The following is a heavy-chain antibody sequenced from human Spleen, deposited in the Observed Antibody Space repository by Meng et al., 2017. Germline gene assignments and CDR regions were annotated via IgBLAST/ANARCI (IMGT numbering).Heavy chain of an antibody. Sequence: QVQLQQWGAGLLKPSETLSLTCAVYGGSFSNYYWSWIRQPPGKGLEWIGEINHNGSTNYNPSLKSRVTISVDTSKNQFSLKLSSVTAADTAVYYCARGTRLVKYWGQGTLVTVSS. D-gene: IGHD6-19*01. V-gene: IGHV4-34*01. J-gene: IGHJ4*02. CDR3: ARGTRLVKY. CDR2: INHNGST. CDR1: GGSFSNYY.